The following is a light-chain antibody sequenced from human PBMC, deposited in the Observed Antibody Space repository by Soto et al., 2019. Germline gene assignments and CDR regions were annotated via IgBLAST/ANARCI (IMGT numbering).Light chain of an antibody. J-gene: IGKJ4*01. Sequence: EIVLTQSPGTLSLSPGERATLSCRASQSVSSNYLAWYRQIPGQAPRRLIYGASNRATGIPDRFSGSESGNGLTHTISRLGPEDFAVYCCQQEGSSALTFGGGPKVEMK. CDR3: QQEGSSALT. CDR1: QSVSSNY. CDR2: GAS. V-gene: IGKV3-20*01.